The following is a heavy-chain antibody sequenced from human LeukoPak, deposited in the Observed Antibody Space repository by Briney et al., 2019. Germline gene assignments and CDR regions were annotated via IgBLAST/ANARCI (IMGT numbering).Heavy chain of an antibody. Sequence: ASVKVSCKASGYTFTGYYMHWVRQAPGQGLEWMGIINPSGGSTSYAQKFQGRVTMTRDTSTSTVYMELSSLRSEDTAVYYCARAPLDYYDSSGLGYWGQGTLVTVSS. D-gene: IGHD3-22*01. CDR3: ARAPLDYYDSSGLGY. V-gene: IGHV1-46*01. J-gene: IGHJ4*02. CDR2: INPSGGST. CDR1: GYTFTGYY.